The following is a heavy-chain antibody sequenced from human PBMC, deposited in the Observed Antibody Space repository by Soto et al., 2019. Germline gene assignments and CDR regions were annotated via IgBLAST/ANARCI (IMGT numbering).Heavy chain of an antibody. CDR2: IIPVFGTA. CDR3: ARESHRGSVALRVFDI. J-gene: IGHJ3*02. CDR1: GGTFSRYA. D-gene: IGHD3-10*01. V-gene: IGHV1-69*12. Sequence: QVQLVQSGAEVKKPGSSVKVSCKASGGTFSRYAFSWVRQAPGQGLEWMGGIIPVFGTAKYPQKLQGRVTITADESTSTAYMELSSLRSQDTAVYYCARESHRGSVALRVFDIWCQGTMVTVSS.